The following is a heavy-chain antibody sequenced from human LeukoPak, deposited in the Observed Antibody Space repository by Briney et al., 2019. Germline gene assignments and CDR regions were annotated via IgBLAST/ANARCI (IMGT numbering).Heavy chain of an antibody. CDR2: IKPDGSEK. CDR1: GFTFSTYW. J-gene: IGHJ4*02. Sequence: GGSLRLSCAASGFTFSTYWMNWVRQAPGKGLEWVANIKPDGSEKYFVDSVKGRFTISRDDAKNSLYLQMNSLRAEDTAVYYCLRSGGYWGQGTPVTVSS. CDR3: LRSGGY. D-gene: IGHD1-26*01. V-gene: IGHV3-7*01.